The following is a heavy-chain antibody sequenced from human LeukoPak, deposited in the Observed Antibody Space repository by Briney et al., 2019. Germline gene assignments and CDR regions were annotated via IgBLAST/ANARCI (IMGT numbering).Heavy chain of an antibody. Sequence: SETLSLTCAGYGGSFSGYYWSWIRQPPGKGPEWIGEINHSGSTNYNPSLKSRVTISVDTSKNQFSLKLSSVTAADTAVYYCARFDGDILTGKKADYWGQGTLVTVSS. J-gene: IGHJ4*02. CDR2: INHSGST. CDR3: ARFDGDILTGKKADY. CDR1: GGSFSGYY. D-gene: IGHD3-9*01. V-gene: IGHV4-34*01.